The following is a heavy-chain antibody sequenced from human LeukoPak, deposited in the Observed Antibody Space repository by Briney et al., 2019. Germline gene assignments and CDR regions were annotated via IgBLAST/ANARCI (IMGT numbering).Heavy chain of an antibody. D-gene: IGHD3-22*01. CDR2: IYYSGST. J-gene: IGHJ4*02. CDR1: GGSISSYF. Sequence: SETLSLTCTVSGGSISSYFCSWIRQPPGKGLEWVGYIYYSGSTNYNPSLKSRVTISVDTSKNQFSLKLSSVTAADTAVYYCASFNYYDSSGPTFFDYWGQGTLVTVSS. CDR3: ASFNYYDSSGPTFFDY. V-gene: IGHV4-59*08.